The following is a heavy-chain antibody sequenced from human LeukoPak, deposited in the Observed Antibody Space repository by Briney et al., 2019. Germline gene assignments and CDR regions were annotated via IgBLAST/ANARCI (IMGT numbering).Heavy chain of an antibody. CDR1: GFTFSSYW. CDR3: ARLVVVAPLDY. J-gene: IGHJ4*02. Sequence: GGSLRLSCAASGFTFSSYWMSWVRQAPGKGLEWVANIKQDGSEKYYVDSVKGRFTISRDNAKNSVYLQMNSRRPEDTALYYCARLVVVAPLDYWGQGTLVTVSS. V-gene: IGHV3-7*01. D-gene: IGHD2-15*01. CDR2: IKQDGSEK.